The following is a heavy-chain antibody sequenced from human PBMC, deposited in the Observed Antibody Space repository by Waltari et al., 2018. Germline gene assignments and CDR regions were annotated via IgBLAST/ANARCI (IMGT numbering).Heavy chain of an antibody. Sequence: EVQLVESGGVVVQHGGSLRLSCAASGFTFDDYAMPWVRQAPGTGLEWVSLISWDGGSTYYADSVKGRFTISRDNSKNSLYLQMNSLRAEDTALYYCAKSIAAAGFDFDYWGQGTLVTVSS. V-gene: IGHV3-43D*03. D-gene: IGHD6-13*01. CDR3: AKSIAAAGFDFDY. CDR2: ISWDGGST. CDR1: GFTFDDYA. J-gene: IGHJ4*02.